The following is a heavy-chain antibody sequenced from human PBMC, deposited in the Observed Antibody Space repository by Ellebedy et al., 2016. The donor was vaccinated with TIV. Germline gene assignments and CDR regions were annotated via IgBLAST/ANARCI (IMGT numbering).Heavy chain of an antibody. J-gene: IGHJ1*01. CDR1: GFSFSNTW. CDR3: TLTVTTN. V-gene: IGHV3-15*07. D-gene: IGHD4-11*01. Sequence: GGSLRLXXAASGFSFSNTWMNWVRQAPGKGLEWVGRIRSKTDGGTTDYAAPVKGRFTISRDDSKNTLYLQMNSLKIEDTAVYYCTLTVTTNWGQGTLVTVSS. CDR2: IRSKTDGGTT.